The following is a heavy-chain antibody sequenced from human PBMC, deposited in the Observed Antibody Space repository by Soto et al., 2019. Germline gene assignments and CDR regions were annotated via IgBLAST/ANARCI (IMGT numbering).Heavy chain of an antibody. V-gene: IGHV1-69*06. D-gene: IGHD2-15*01. CDR2: IIPIFGTA. CDR3: AGDNRDIVVVVAAPYYSYGMYV. Sequence: SVKVSCKASGGTFSSYAISWVRQAPGQGLEWMGGIIPIFGTANYAQKFQGRVTITADKSTSTAYMELSSLRSEDTAVYYCAGDNRDIVVVVAAPYYSYGMYVWGKGTTGTVS. CDR1: GGTFSSYA. J-gene: IGHJ6*04.